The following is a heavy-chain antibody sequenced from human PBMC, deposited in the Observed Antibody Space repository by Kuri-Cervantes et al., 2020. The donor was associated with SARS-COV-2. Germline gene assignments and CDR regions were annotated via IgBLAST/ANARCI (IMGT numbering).Heavy chain of an antibody. CDR2: IRYDGSNK. J-gene: IGHJ6*03. D-gene: IGHD1-1*01. CDR1: GFTFSSYS. CDR3: AKGTGRPPSYMDV. V-gene: IGHV3-30*02. Sequence: GESLKISCAASGFTFSSYSMNWVRQAPGQGLEWVAFIRYDGSNKYYADSVKGRFTISRDNSKNTLYLQMNSLRAEYTVLYYCAKGTGRPPSYMDVWGKRTTVTVSS.